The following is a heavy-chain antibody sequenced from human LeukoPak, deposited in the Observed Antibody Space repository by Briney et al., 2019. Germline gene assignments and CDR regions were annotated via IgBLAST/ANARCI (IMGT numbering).Heavy chain of an antibody. V-gene: IGHV1-18*01. Sequence: ASVKVSCKASGYTFTSYGINWVRQAPGQGLEWMGWISAYTGNTNYAQKLQGRVTMTRDTSKTTAYMELSSLRSEDTAVYYCARGRKWQRNRGYYYYYYMDVWGKGTTVAISS. CDR1: GYTFTSYG. CDR3: ARGRKWQRNRGYYYYYYMDV. D-gene: IGHD5-12*01. CDR2: ISAYTGNT. J-gene: IGHJ6*03.